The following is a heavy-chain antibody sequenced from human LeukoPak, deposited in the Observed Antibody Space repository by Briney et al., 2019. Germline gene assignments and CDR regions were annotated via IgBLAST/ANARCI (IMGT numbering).Heavy chain of an antibody. CDR3: AKEASGLPPPHFDY. D-gene: IGHD3-10*01. CDR1: GFTFSDYF. Sequence: PGGSLRLSCTASGFTFSDYFMSWIRQAPGKGLEWISQISRSGTTIYYADSVRGRFTISRDNAKNSLYLQMSSLRAEDTAVYYCAKEASGLPPPHFDYWGQGTLVTVSS. V-gene: IGHV3-11*01. CDR2: ISRSGTTI. J-gene: IGHJ4*02.